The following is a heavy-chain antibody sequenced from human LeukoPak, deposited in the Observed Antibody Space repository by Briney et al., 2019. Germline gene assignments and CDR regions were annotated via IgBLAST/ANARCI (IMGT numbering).Heavy chain of an antibody. D-gene: IGHD3-10*01. J-gene: IGHJ4*02. CDR3: ARPVNFLWYGSGSYYPY. CDR1: GGSFSGYY. V-gene: IGHV4-34*01. CDR2: INHSGST. Sequence: SETLSLTCAVYGGSFSGYYWSWIRQPPGKGLEWIGEINHSGSTNYNPSLKSRVTISVDTSKNQFSLKLSSVTAADTAVYYCARPVNFLWYGSGSYYPYWGQGTLVTVSS.